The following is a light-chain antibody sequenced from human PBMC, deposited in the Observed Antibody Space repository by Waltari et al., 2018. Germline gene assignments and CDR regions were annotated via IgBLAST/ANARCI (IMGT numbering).Light chain of an antibody. V-gene: IGLV2-14*01. CDR3: NSYTTSSTQV. CDR2: EVI. CDR1: SGDVGGYNY. Sequence: QSALTQPASVSGSPGQSITISCTGTSGDVGGYNYVSWYQQHSGKAPKLMVYEVIKRPSGVSNRCSGSKSGNTASLTISGLQAEDEADYYCNSYTTSSTQVFGTGTKVTVL. J-gene: IGLJ1*01.